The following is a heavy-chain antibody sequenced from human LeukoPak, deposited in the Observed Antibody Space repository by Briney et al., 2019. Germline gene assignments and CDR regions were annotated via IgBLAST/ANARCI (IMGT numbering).Heavy chain of an antibody. CDR2: ISFDRSHK. Sequence: GGSLRLSCAASGFIFSSYGMHWVRQAPGKGLEWVAVISFDRSHKYYADSVKGRFAISRDNSRNTLYLQMNSLRAEDTAVYYCAKEDSEGGPNWFDPWGQGTLVTVSA. J-gene: IGHJ5*02. CDR3: AKEDSEGGPNWFDP. V-gene: IGHV3-30*18. CDR1: GFIFSSYG. D-gene: IGHD1-14*01.